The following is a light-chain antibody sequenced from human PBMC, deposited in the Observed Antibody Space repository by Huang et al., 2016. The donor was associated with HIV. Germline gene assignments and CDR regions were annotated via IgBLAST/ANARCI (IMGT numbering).Light chain of an antibody. CDR1: QGISSY. Sequence: IQLTQSPSSLSASVGDRVTITCWASQGISSYLAGYQQKPGKAPKLLIYAASTLQSGVPSRFSGSGSGTDFTLTISSLQPEDFATYYCQQLNSYPLTFGGGTKVEIK. CDR2: AAS. J-gene: IGKJ4*01. V-gene: IGKV1-9*01. CDR3: QQLNSYPLT.